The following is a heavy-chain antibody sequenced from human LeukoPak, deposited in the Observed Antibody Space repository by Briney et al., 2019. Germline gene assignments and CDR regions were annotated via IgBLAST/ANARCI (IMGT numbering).Heavy chain of an antibody. CDR1: GWSFSGYY. V-gene: IGHV4-34*01. J-gene: IGHJ4*02. D-gene: IGHD3-22*01. CDR3: AKYCALHAAHSGYYYVFDY. Sequence: SETLSLTCAVYGWSFSGYYWSWIRQPPGKGLEWIGEINHSGSTNYNPSLKSRVTISVDTSKNQFSLKLSSVNAADTAVYYCAKYCALHAAHSGYYYVFDYWGQGTLVTVSS. CDR2: INHSGST.